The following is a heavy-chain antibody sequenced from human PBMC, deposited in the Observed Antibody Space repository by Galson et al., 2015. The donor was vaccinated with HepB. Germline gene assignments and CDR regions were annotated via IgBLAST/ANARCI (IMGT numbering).Heavy chain of an antibody. J-gene: IGHJ4*02. V-gene: IGHV3-48*04. Sequence: SLRLSCAASTFLFSTYSLYWVRQAPGKGQEWVSYISSGTTTIYYADSVKGRFTISRDNAKMSLYLQMNGLRAEDTAVYYWVFLRGNDLTPLDYWGQGTLVTVSS. CDR3: VFLRGNDLTPLDY. CDR2: ISSGTTTI. D-gene: IGHD4-23*01. CDR1: TFLFSTYS.